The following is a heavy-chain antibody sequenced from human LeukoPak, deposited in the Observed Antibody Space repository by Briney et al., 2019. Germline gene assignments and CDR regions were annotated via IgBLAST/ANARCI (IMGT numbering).Heavy chain of an antibody. Sequence: GGSLRLSCAASGFTFSGHWMSWVRQAPGKGLEWVANLNQGGSDKYYVDSVKGRFTISRDNANNLLYLQMNSLRGEDTAVYYCTRDRSRAEDDWGQGTLVTVSS. D-gene: IGHD1-14*01. CDR3: TRDRSRAEDD. CDR1: GFTFSGHW. CDR2: LNQGGSDK. J-gene: IGHJ4*02. V-gene: IGHV3-7*01.